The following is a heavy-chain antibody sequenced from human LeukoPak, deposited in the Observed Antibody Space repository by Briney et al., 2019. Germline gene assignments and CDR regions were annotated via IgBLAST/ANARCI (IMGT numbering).Heavy chain of an antibody. J-gene: IGHJ4*02. CDR3: AKGHYYGSGSLDY. Sequence: GGSLRLSGAASGFTFSSYGMSWVRQAPGKGLEWVSAIGGRDGSTYYADSVKGRFTISRDNSKNTLYVQMNSLRAEDTAVYYCAKGHYYGSGSLDYWGQGTLVTVSS. CDR2: IGGRDGST. V-gene: IGHV3-23*01. D-gene: IGHD3-10*01. CDR1: GFTFSSYG.